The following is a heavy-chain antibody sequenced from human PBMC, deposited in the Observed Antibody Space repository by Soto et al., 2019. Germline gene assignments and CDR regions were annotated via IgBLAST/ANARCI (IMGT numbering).Heavy chain of an antibody. CDR3: ARSDCSSGSCPNWFDP. Sequence: EVQLVESGGGLVQPGGSLRLSCAASGFSVTYTYMSWVRQAPGKGLEWVSVIYSGGRTFYADSVKGRFTISRDESKNTHYLQMHSLRAEDSAVYFCARSDCSSGSCPNWFDPWGQGTLVIVSS. V-gene: IGHV3-66*01. J-gene: IGHJ5*02. D-gene: IGHD2-15*01. CDR2: IYSGGRT. CDR1: GFSVTYTY.